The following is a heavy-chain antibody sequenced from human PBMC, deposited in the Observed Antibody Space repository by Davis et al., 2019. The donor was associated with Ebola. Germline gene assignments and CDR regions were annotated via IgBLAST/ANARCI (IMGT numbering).Heavy chain of an antibody. V-gene: IGHV3-30-3*01. CDR1: GFTFSSYA. Sequence: GESLKISCAASGFTFSSYAMHWVRQAPGKGLEWVAVISYDGSNKYYADSVKGRFTISRDNSKNTLYLQMNSLRAEDTAVYYCARGGGGNIVATTSYYYYGMDVWGQGTTVTVSS. J-gene: IGHJ6*02. CDR2: ISYDGSNK. D-gene: IGHD5-12*01. CDR3: ARGGGGNIVATTSYYYYGMDV.